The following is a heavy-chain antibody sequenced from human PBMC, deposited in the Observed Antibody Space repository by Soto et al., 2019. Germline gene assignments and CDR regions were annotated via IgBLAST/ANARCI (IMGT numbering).Heavy chain of an antibody. D-gene: IGHD3-16*01. CDR3: AKGRWGNGYGPHV. Sequence: EVQLLESGGGLVQPGGSLRLSCAASGFTFSSYAMSWVRQAPGKGLEWVSAVSTADGGTYYADSVKGRFTVSRDNSRSALDLRMSSLRGEDTAVYYCAKGRWGNGYGPHVWGQGTTVTVSS. CDR2: VSTADGGT. CDR1: GFTFSSYA. J-gene: IGHJ6*02. V-gene: IGHV3-23*01.